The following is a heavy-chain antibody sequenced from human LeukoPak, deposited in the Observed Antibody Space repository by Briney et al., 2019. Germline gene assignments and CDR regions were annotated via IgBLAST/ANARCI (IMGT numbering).Heavy chain of an antibody. D-gene: IGHD6-6*01. CDR3: ARRSGSSFDY. CDR1: GFTFNNYP. Sequence: PGGPLRLSCAASGFTFNNYPMHWVRRAPGKGLEWVALISYDGRNDYFAESVKGRFTISRDNSKNTLFLQMNTLRPEDTAVYFCARRSGSSFDYWGQGTVVTVSS. J-gene: IGHJ4*02. CDR2: ISYDGRND. V-gene: IGHV3-30*01.